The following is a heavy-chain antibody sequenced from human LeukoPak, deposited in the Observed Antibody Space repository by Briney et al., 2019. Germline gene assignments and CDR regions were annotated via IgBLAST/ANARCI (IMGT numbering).Heavy chain of an antibody. CDR3: ARVPYYYDSSGHYFDY. D-gene: IGHD3-22*01. V-gene: IGHV3-53*01. Sequence: PGGSLRLSCAASGFTFSSYSMNWVRQAPGKGLEWVSVIYSDGSTYYADSVKGRFTISRDNSKNTLYLQMNSLRAEDTAVYYCARVPYYYDSSGHYFDYWGQGTLVTVSS. CDR2: IYSDGST. J-gene: IGHJ4*02. CDR1: GFTFSSYS.